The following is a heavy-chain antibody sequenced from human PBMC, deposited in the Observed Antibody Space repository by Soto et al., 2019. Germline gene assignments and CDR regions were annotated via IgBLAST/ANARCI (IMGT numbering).Heavy chain of an antibody. CDR1: GYTFTRYG. Sequence: QGQLVQSEAEVKKPGASVKVSCKASGYTFTRYGISWVRQAPGQGLEWMGWISGYNGDTTYAQKLLGRVSMTIDTSTGTAYMELRSLTSDDTAAYYCAKNGQPPYYYYGLDVWGQGTKVTVSS. CDR2: ISGYNGDT. V-gene: IGHV1-18*01. D-gene: IGHD2-8*01. CDR3: AKNGQPPYYYYGLDV. J-gene: IGHJ6*02.